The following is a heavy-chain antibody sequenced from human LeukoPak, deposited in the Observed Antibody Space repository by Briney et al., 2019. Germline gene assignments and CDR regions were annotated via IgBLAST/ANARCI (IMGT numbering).Heavy chain of an antibody. D-gene: IGHD1-26*01. J-gene: IGHJ3*02. CDR1: GFTFSSYS. Sequence: GGSLRLSCAASGFTFSSYSLNWVRQAPGKGLEWVSYISRSSTTIYYADSVKGRFTISRDNAKNSLYLQMNSLRAEDTAVYYCARGGYSGSYDHDAFDIWGQGTMVTVSS. V-gene: IGHV3-48*04. CDR3: ARGGYSGSYDHDAFDI. CDR2: ISRSSTTI.